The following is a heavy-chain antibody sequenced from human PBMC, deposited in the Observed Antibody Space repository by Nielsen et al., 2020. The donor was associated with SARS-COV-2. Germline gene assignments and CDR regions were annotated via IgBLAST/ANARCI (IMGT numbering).Heavy chain of an antibody. CDR1: GFALSAYG. CDR2: IRMSDGAT. J-gene: IGHJ4*02. D-gene: IGHD3-22*01. CDR3: AKDISWGYYDSTTGGPYFDY. V-gene: IGHV3-48*04. Sequence: GGSLRLSCTASGFALSAYGMDWVRQVPGRGLEWLAHIRMSDGATQYADSVKGRFTISRDNAKNSLYLQMNSLRAEDTALYYCAKDISWGYYDSTTGGPYFDYWGQGTLVTVSS.